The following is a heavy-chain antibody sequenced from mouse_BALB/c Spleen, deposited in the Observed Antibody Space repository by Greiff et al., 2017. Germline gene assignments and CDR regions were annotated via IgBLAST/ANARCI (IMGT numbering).Heavy chain of an antibody. CDR3: TRSLVTTAFAY. D-gene: IGHD1-2*01. CDR2: IYPGSGST. CDR1: GYTFTSYW. Sequence: LQQPGSELVRPGASVKLSCKASGYTFTSYWMHWVKQRPGQGLEWIGNIYPGSGSTNYDEKFKSKATLTVDTSSSTAYMQLSSLTSEDSAVYYCTRSLVTTAFAYWGQGTLVTVSA. J-gene: IGHJ3*01. V-gene: IGHV1S22*01.